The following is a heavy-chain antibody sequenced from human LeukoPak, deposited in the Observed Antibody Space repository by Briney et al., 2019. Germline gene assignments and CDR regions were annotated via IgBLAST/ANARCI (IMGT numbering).Heavy chain of an antibody. CDR1: GYTFTGYY. V-gene: IGHV1-2*02. D-gene: IGHD3-22*01. Sequence: PWASVKVSCKASGYTFTGYYMHWVRQAPGEGLEWMGWINPNSGGTNYAQKFQGRVTMTRDTSISTAYMELSRLRSDDTAVCYCATAADNYYDSSGYYLYWGQGTLVTVSS. CDR3: ATAADNYYDSSGYYLY. CDR2: INPNSGGT. J-gene: IGHJ4*02.